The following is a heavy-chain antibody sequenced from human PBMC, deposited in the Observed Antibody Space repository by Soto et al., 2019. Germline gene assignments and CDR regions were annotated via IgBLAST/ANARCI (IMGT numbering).Heavy chain of an antibody. J-gene: IGHJ4*02. Sequence: GESLKISCKGSGYNFAGYWIAWVRQMPGKGLELVGIIYPSDSDTRYRPSFQGQVTISADKSISSAYLQWSSLRASDTAMYYCERGGVSTRTFDYWGQGTPVTVSS. CDR3: ERGGVSTRTFDY. CDR2: IYPSDSDT. CDR1: GYNFAGYW. D-gene: IGHD1-1*01. V-gene: IGHV5-51*01.